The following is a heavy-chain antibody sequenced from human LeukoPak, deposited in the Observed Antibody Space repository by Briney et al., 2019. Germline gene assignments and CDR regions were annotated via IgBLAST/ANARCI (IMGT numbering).Heavy chain of an antibody. Sequence: PGRSLRLSCAASGFTFINYAISWVRQPPGMGLEWVSGISGGSDGTYYADSVKGRFTISRDNSKNTLYLQMNSLRAEDTAIYYCAKGSSGYIYGDYWGQGTLVTVSS. CDR2: ISGGSDGT. CDR3: AKGSSGYIYGDY. CDR1: GFTFINYA. D-gene: IGHD5-18*01. J-gene: IGHJ4*02. V-gene: IGHV3-23*01.